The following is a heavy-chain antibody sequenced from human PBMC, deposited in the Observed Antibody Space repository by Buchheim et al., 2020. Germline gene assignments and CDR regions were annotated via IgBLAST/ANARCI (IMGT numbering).Heavy chain of an antibody. CDR2: IKEDGSEK. D-gene: IGHD2-15*01. Sequence: VQLVESGGGLVQPGGSLRLSCAASGFTFSNYWMSWVRQAPGKGLEWVANIKEDGSEKYYVDSVKGRFITSRDNARNFLSLQMSSLRAEDTAMYYCVRSLRLLRGDYWGRGTL. J-gene: IGHJ4*02. CDR3: VRSLRLLRGDY. V-gene: IGHV3-7*01. CDR1: GFTFSNYW.